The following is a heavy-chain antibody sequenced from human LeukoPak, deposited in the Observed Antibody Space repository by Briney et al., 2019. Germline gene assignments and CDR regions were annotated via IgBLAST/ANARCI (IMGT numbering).Heavy chain of an antibody. CDR3: ARGSSGWYLSSAYYFDY. CDR2: IIPIFGTA. D-gene: IGHD6-19*01. J-gene: IGHJ4*02. CDR1: GGTFSSYA. V-gene: IGHV1-69*13. Sequence: SVEVSCKASGGTFSSYAISWVRQAPGQGLEWMGGIIPIFGTANYAQKFQGRVTITADESTSTAYMELSSLRSEDTAVYYCARGSSGWYLSSAYYFDYWGQGTLVTVSS.